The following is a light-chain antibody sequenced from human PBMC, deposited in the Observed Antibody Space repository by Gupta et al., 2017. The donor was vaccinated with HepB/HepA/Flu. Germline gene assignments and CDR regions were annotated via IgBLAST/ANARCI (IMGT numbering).Light chain of an antibody. V-gene: IGKV3-11*01. CDR1: ESIGSN. CDR2: SAS. J-gene: IGKJ3*01. CDR3: QQRSSWPPFA. Sequence: EVVLAQSPVTLSLSPGERATLSCRASESIGSNLAWYQQKPGQAPRLLIYSASKRPTDIAPRFSGSGSWTDFTLTITSLEPEDLALYYCQQRSSWPPFAFGPGTKVDF.